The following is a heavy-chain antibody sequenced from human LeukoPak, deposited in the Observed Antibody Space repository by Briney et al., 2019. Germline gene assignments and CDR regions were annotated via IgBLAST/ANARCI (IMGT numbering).Heavy chain of an antibody. D-gene: IGHD4-17*01. CDR2: IYPGDSDT. V-gene: IGHV5-51*01. J-gene: IGHJ4*02. Sequence: GESLKISRKGSGYSFTSYWIGWVRQMPGKGLEWMGIIYPGDSDTRYSPSFQGQVTISADKSISTAYLQWSSLKASDTAMYYCARPHDYCEKYYFDYCGQGTLVTVSS. CDR3: ARPHDYCEKYYFDY. CDR1: GYSFTSYW.